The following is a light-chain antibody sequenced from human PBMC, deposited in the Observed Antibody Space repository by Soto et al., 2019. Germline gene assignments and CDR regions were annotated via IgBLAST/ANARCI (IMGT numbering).Light chain of an antibody. V-gene: IGKV3-11*01. Sequence: VSTQSPPTLSLSPGERATLSCRASQSVRSYLAWYQQKPGQAPRLLIYDASNRATGVPARFSGSGSGTDFTLTISSLEPEDFAVYYCVQRSNWPPVTFGQGTRLEIK. CDR2: DAS. CDR1: QSVRSY. CDR3: VQRSNWPPVT. J-gene: IGKJ5*01.